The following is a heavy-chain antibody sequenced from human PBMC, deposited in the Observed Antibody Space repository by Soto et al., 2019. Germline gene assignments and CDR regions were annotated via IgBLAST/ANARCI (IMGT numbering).Heavy chain of an antibody. J-gene: IGHJ6*02. CDR2: IYWDDDK. CDR3: IQSGPVKKHYYYYGMDV. D-gene: IGHD4-17*01. CDR1: GFSLSTVGVG. Sequence: QITLKASGPTLVKPTQTLTLTCTFSGFSLSTVGVGVGWFRQPPGNALECLALIYWDDDKRYSPSLKSRLTITKDTSKNQVVLTMTNMDPVDTATYYCIQSGPVKKHYYYYGMDVWGQGTTVTVSS. V-gene: IGHV2-5*02.